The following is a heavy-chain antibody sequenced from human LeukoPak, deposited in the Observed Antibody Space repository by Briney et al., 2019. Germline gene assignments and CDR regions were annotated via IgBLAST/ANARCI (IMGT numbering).Heavy chain of an antibody. V-gene: IGHV3-53*04. CDR1: GXTVRNNH. J-gene: IGHJ5*02. Sequence: PGGSLRLSCAASGXTVRNNHMSWVRQAPGKGLEWVSVIDSRDNTYHADSVKGRLTISRHTSKNTLYLQMNSLRAEDTAVYYCARESTPLRGAFDPWGPGTLVTVSS. CDR3: ARESTPLRGAFDP. D-gene: IGHD5-24*01. CDR2: IDSRDNT.